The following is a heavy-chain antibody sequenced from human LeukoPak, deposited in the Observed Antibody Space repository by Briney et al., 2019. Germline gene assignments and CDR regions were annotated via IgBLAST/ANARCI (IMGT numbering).Heavy chain of an antibody. CDR1: GFTFSSYG. V-gene: IGHV3-21*01. CDR3: ASAFPSEAGYSSGLGAFDI. Sequence: PGRSLRLPCAASGFTFSSYGMHWVRQAPGKGLEWVSSIGSSSSYIYYADSVKGRFTISRDNAKNSLYLQMNSLRAEDTAVYYCASAFPSEAGYSSGLGAFDIWGQGTMVTVSS. J-gene: IGHJ3*02. CDR2: IGSSSSYI. D-gene: IGHD6-19*01.